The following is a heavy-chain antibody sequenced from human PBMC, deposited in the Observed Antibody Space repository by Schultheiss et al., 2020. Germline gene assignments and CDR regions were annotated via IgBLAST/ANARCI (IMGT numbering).Heavy chain of an antibody. Sequence: GGSLRLSCAASGFTFSSYDMHWVRQAPGKGLEWVSSISSSSSYIYYADSVKGRFTISRDNAKNTLYLQMNSLRAEDTALYYCAKDIAGTSTPSYYYGMDVWGQGTTVTVSS. CDR2: ISSSSSYI. V-gene: IGHV3-21*04. J-gene: IGHJ6*02. CDR3: AKDIAGTSTPSYYYGMDV. D-gene: IGHD1-7*01. CDR1: GFTFSSYD.